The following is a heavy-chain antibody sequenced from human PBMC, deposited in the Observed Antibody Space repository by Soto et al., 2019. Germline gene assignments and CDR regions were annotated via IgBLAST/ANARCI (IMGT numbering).Heavy chain of an antibody. CDR2: IYWDDDK. V-gene: IGHV2-5*02. J-gene: IGHJ4*02. CDR1: GFSLSTTGVV. CDR3: AHSLGYYDSSGSLYYFDC. D-gene: IGHD3-22*01. Sequence: QITLKESGPTLVKPTQTLTLTCTFSGFSLSTTGVVVGWIRQPPGKALDWLAVIYWDDDKRYSPSLKSRLTITKYASKNQVVLTKSNMDPVDTATYCCAHSLGYYDSSGSLYYFDCWGQGTLVTVSS.